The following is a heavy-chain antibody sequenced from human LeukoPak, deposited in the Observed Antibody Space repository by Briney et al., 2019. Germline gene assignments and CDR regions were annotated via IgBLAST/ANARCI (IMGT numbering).Heavy chain of an antibody. J-gene: IGHJ4*02. Sequence: SETLSLTCAVYGGSFSGYYWSWIRQPPGKGLEWIGEINHSGSTNYNPSLKSRVTMSVDTSKNQFSLKLSSVTAADTAVYYCARDGGNYSFLDYWGQGTLVTVSS. V-gene: IGHV4-34*01. CDR1: GGSFSGYY. D-gene: IGHD3-22*01. CDR3: ARDGGNYSFLDY. CDR2: INHSGST.